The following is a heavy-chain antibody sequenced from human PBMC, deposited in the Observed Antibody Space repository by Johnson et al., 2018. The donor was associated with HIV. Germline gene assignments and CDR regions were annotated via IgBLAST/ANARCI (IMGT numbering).Heavy chain of an antibody. CDR1: GFTFSSYW. CDR2: INQDGSEK. V-gene: IGHV3-7*05. J-gene: IGHJ3*02. CDR3: ARDSSSWRPSGAFDI. D-gene: IGHD6-13*01. Sequence: VQLVESGGGLVQPGGSLRLSCAASGFTFSSYWMSWVRQAPGKGLEWVANINQDGSEKYYVDSVKGRFTISRDNARNSLYLQMNSLRAEDTAVYYCARDSSSWRPSGAFDIWCQGTMVTVSS.